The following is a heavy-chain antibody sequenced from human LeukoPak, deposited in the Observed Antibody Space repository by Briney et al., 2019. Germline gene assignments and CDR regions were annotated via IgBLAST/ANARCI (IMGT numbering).Heavy chain of an antibody. CDR3: ASGGSSGPMDY. J-gene: IGHJ4*02. Sequence: PGGSLRLSCAASGFTVSSNYMSWVRQAPGKGLEWVSVIYRDGSTYYADSVKGRFTTPRDNSKNTMYLQMNSLRAEDTAVYYCASGGSSGPMDYWGQGTLVTVSS. D-gene: IGHD6-19*01. CDR1: GFTVSSNY. CDR2: IYRDGST. V-gene: IGHV3-66*02.